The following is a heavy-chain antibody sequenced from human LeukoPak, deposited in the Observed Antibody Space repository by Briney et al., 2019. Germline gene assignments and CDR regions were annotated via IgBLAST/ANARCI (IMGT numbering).Heavy chain of an antibody. Sequence: PGGSLRLSCAASGFTFSSYAMHWVRQAPGKGLEWVAVISYDGGNRYYADSVKGRFTISRDNSKNTLYLQMNSLRAEDTAVYYCASDSSGWTYFDYWGQGTLVTVSS. CDR2: ISYDGGNR. V-gene: IGHV3-30-3*01. CDR3: ASDSSGWTYFDY. CDR1: GFTFSSYA. J-gene: IGHJ4*02. D-gene: IGHD6-19*01.